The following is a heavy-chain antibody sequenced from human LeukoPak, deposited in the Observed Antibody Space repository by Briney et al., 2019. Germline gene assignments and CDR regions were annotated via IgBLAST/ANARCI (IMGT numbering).Heavy chain of an antibody. CDR2: ISSSSSYI. J-gene: IGHJ4*02. V-gene: IGHV3-21*04. CDR3: AKGAIAAAGPYYFDY. CDR1: GFTFSSYS. D-gene: IGHD6-13*01. Sequence: GGSLRLSCAASGFTFSSYSMNWVRQAPGKGLEWVSSISSSSSYIYYADSVKGRFTISRDNAKNSLYLQMNSLRAEDTALYYCAKGAIAAAGPYYFDYWGQGTLVTVSS.